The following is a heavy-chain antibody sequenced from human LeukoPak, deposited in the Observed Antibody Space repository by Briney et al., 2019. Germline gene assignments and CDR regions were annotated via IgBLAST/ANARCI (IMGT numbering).Heavy chain of an antibody. J-gene: IGHJ4*02. Sequence: GGTPRLSCAASGFTFSTYAMTWVRQAPGAGLEWVSAISSGYSTYYADSVRGRFIISRDNSKDTLYLQMNSLRAEDTAVYYCAKDFSQEGSHSVDYWGQGTLVTVSS. CDR2: ISSGYST. D-gene: IGHD1-26*01. V-gene: IGHV3-23*01. CDR3: AKDFSQEGSHSVDY. CDR1: GFTFSTYA.